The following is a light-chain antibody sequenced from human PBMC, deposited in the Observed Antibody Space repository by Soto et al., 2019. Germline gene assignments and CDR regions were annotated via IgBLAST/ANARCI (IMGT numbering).Light chain of an antibody. J-gene: IGKJ4*01. CDR2: GAS. CDR3: QQYGSSPALP. Sequence: EIVLTQSPGTLSLSPGERDTLSCRASQSVSSSYLAWYQQKHGQAPRLLIYGASSRSTGIPDRFSGSGSGKDFPLPISRLEPEDFAVYYCQQYGSSPALPFGGGTKGDIK. CDR1: QSVSSSY. V-gene: IGKV3-20*01.